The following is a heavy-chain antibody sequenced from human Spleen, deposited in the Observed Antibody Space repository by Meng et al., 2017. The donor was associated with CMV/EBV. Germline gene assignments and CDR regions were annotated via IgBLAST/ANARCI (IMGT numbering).Heavy chain of an antibody. J-gene: IGHJ5*02. V-gene: IGHV1-8*03. D-gene: IGHD6-6*01. CDR3: ARGRDIAARPTWDWFDP. CDR1: GYTFTSYD. CDR2: MNPNSGNT. Sequence: ASVKVSCTASGYTFTSYDINWVRQATGQGLEWMGWMNPNSGNTGYAQKFQGRVTITRNTSISTAYMELSSLRSEDTAVYYCARGRDIAARPTWDWFDPWGQGTLVTVSS.